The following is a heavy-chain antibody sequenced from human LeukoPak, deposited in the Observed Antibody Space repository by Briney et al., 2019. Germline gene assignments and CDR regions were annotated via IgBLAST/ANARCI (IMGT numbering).Heavy chain of an antibody. V-gene: IGHV4-59*12. CDR1: GGSISSYN. Sequence: SETLSLTCTVSGGSISSYNWNWIRQPPGKGLEWIASIYYSGSTNYSPSLKSRVTISVDTSKNQFSLKLSSVTAADTAVYYCARAGIWFGESDAFDIWGQGTMVTVSS. CDR3: ARAGIWFGESDAFDI. CDR2: IYYSGST. J-gene: IGHJ3*02. D-gene: IGHD3-10*01.